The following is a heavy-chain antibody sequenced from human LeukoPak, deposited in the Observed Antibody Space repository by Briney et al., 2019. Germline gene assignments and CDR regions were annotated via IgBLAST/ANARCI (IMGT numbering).Heavy chain of an antibody. Sequence: GRSLRLSCAASGFTFSSYAFHWVRQAPGKGLEWVALISYDGSNKFFADSVKGRFTISRDNAKNSLYLQMNSLRAEDTAVYYCARVDDYVHYWGQGTLVTVSS. V-gene: IGHV3-30-3*01. D-gene: IGHD4-17*01. J-gene: IGHJ4*02. CDR2: ISYDGSNK. CDR1: GFTFSSYA. CDR3: ARVDDYVHY.